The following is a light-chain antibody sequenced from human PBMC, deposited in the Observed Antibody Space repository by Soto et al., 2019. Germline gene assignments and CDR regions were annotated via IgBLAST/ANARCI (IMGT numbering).Light chain of an antibody. CDR2: GAS. CDR1: QSVSNNY. V-gene: IGKV3-20*01. J-gene: IGKJ2*01. CDR3: QQYGSSPYT. Sequence: EIVLTQSPGTLSLSPGEGATLSCRASQSVSNNYLAWYQQKPDQAPRLLIYGASSRVTGVPDRFSGSGSGTDFTLTISRLEPEDFAVYYCQQYGSSPYTFGQGTKLEIK.